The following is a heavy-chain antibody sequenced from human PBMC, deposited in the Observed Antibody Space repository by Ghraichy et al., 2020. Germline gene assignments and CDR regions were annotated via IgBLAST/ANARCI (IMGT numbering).Heavy chain of an antibody. CDR2: IWYDGRNK. D-gene: IGHD5-18*01. CDR1: GFTFSSYG. Sequence: LSLTCAASGFTFSSYGMHWVRQAPGKGLEWVALIWYDGRNKYYADSVKGRFTISRDNSKNTLYLQMNILRAEDTAVYYCAREGARGYSYGYGSYLDYWGQGTLVTVSS. CDR3: AREGARGYSYGYGSYLDY. V-gene: IGHV3-33*01. J-gene: IGHJ4*02.